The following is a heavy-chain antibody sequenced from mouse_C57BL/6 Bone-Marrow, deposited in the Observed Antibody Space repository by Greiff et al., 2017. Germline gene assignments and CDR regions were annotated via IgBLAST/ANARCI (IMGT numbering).Heavy chain of an antibody. CDR2: IDPSDSYT. J-gene: IGHJ4*01. Sequence: QVQLQQPGAELVKPGASVKLSCKASGYTFTSYWMQWVKQRPGQGLEWIGEIDPSDSYTNYNQKFKGKATLTVDTSSSTAYMQLSSLTSEDSAVYYCARRCLWYYGSSREGYAMDYWGQGTSVTVSS. CDR1: GYTFTSYW. CDR3: ARRCLWYYGSSREGYAMDY. V-gene: IGHV1-50*01. D-gene: IGHD1-1*01.